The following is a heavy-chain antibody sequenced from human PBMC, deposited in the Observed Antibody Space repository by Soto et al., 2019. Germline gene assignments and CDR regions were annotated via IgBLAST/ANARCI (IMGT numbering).Heavy chain of an antibody. Sequence: LEMMRLTCTVAYGTIRSSSYYWGWIRQPPGKGLEWIGSIYYSGSTYYNPSLKSRVTISVDTSKNQFSLKLSSVTAADTAVYYCARSMTTVVTLDYWGQGTLVTVSS. V-gene: IGHV4-39*01. CDR3: ARSMTTVVTLDY. J-gene: IGHJ4*02. D-gene: IGHD4-17*01. CDR2: IYYSGST. CDR1: YGTIRSSSYY.